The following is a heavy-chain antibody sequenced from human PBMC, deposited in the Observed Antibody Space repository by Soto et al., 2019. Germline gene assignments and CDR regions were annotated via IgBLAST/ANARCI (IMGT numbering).Heavy chain of an antibody. D-gene: IGHD2-21*01. Sequence: QLQESGPGLVKSSETLSLTCSVSGDSISSSSQYWGWIRQPPGKGLEWIGSIHYSGTSYYNPSLKSRVTIFVDTSKNQLSLKLSSVTAAHTAVYYCARHWIAGSSIPWGQGTLVTVSS. CDR3: ARHWIAGSSIP. CDR1: GDSISSSSQY. CDR2: IHYSGTS. J-gene: IGHJ5*02. V-gene: IGHV4-39*01.